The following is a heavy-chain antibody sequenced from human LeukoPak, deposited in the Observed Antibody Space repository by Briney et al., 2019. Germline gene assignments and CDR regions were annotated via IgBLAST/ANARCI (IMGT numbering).Heavy chain of an antibody. J-gene: IGHJ5*02. CDR1: GFTFSSYS. V-gene: IGHV3-48*04. CDR2: ISSSSSTI. CDR3: AREVAAAGTGWFDP. D-gene: IGHD6-13*01. Sequence: GGSLRLSCAASGFTFSSYSMNWVRQAPGKGLEWVSSISSSSSTIYYADSVKGRFTISRDNAKNSLYLQMDSLRAEDTAVYYCAREVAAAGTGWFDPWGQGTLVTVSS.